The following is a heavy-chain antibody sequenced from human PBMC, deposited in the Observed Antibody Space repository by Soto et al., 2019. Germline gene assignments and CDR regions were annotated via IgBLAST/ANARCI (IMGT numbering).Heavy chain of an antibody. CDR2: IYYSGST. V-gene: IGHV4-30-4*01. Sequence: SETLSLTCTVSGGSISSGDYYWSWIRQPPGKGLEWIGYIYYSGSTYYNPSLKSRVTISVDTSKNQFSLKLSSVTAADTAVYYCARGVGGSWFDPWGQGTLVTVPQ. CDR1: GGSISSGDYY. CDR3: ARGVGGSWFDP. J-gene: IGHJ5*02. D-gene: IGHD2-15*01.